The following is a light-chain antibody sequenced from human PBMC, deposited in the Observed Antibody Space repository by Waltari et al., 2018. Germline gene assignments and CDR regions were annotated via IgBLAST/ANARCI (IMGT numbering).Light chain of an antibody. CDR2: GAS. Sequence: IMLTQSPGTLSLSPGERATLSCRASQSISRYLAWYQQKPGQAPRLLIYGASTRATGIPDRFSGSGSVTDFSLTISRLEPEDSAVYYCQHQFRLPATFGEVTKVEIK. CDR1: QSISRY. V-gene: IGKV3-20*01. CDR3: QHQFRLPAT. J-gene: IGKJ1*01.